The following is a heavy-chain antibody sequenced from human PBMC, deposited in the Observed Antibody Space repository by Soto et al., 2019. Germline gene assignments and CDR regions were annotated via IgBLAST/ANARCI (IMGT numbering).Heavy chain of an antibody. CDR1: GGSFSGYY. D-gene: IGHD6-13*01. V-gene: IGHV4-34*01. CDR2: INHSGST. CDR3: ARGPGIAAPFDY. J-gene: IGHJ4*02. Sequence: SETLSLTCAVYGGSFSGYYWSWIRQPPGKGLEWIGEINHSGSTNYNPSLKSRVTISVDTSKNQFSLKLSSVTAADTAVYYCARGPGIAAPFDYWGQGTLVTVSS.